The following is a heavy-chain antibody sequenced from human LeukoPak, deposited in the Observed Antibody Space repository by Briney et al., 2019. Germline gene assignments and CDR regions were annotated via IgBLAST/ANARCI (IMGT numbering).Heavy chain of an antibody. D-gene: IGHD3-10*01. J-gene: IGHJ4*02. V-gene: IGHV3-48*03. CDR1: GFTFSNYE. Sequence: PGGSLRLSCAASGFTFSNYEMNWVRQAPGKGLEWVSYISGSGSTIYYADSVKGRFTISRDNAKNSLYLQMNSLRAEDTAVYYCARDDRGDTIDYWGQGTLVVVSS. CDR2: ISGSGSTI. CDR3: ARDDRGDTIDY.